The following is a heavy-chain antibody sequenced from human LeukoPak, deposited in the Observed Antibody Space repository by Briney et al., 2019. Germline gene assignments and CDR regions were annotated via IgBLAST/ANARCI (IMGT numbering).Heavy chain of an antibody. CDR2: IIPILGIA. J-gene: IGHJ4*02. Sequence: GASVKVSCKASGDTFTNYAFSWVRQAPGQGLEWMGRIIPILGIANYAQKFQGRVTITADKSTSTAYMELSSLRSEDTAVYYCARGDTAMVTTFFDYWGQGTLVTVSS. D-gene: IGHD5-18*01. V-gene: IGHV1-69*04. CDR1: GDTFTNYA. CDR3: ARGDTAMVTTFFDY.